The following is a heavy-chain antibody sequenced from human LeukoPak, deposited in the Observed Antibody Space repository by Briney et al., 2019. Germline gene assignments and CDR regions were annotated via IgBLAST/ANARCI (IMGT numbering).Heavy chain of an antibody. CDR1: GFTFSSYS. J-gene: IGHJ4*02. CDR2: ISSSSSYI. CDR3: ARVGSYYDILTGPNSYFDY. D-gene: IGHD3-9*01. Sequence: PVGSLTLSCAASGFTFSSYSMNWVCQAPGKGLECVSSISSSSSYIYYADSVKGQFTISRDNAKISLYLQMNSLRAEDTAVYYCARVGSYYDILTGPNSYFDYWGQGTLVTVSS. V-gene: IGHV3-21*01.